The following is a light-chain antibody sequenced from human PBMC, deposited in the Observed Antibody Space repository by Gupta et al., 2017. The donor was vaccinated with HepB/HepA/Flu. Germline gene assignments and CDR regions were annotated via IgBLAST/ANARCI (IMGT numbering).Light chain of an antibody. Sequence: DIQMTQSPSSLSASVGDRVTITCRASQSISSYLNWYQQKPGKAPKLLIYAASSLQSGVPSRFSVSGSGTDFTLTISSRQPEDFATYYCQQRDSTTYTFGQGTKVEIK. V-gene: IGKV1-39*01. CDR1: QSISSY. J-gene: IGKJ2*01. CDR2: AAS. CDR3: QQRDSTTYT.